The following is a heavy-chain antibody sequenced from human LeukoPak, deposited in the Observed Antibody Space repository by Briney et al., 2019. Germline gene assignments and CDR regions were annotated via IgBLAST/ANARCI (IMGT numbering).Heavy chain of an antibody. Sequence: SETLSLTCAVYGGSFIGYYGIWIRQPPGKGLEWIGEINHSGNTNYNPSLKSRVTISIDTSKNQFSLKLRSVTAADTAVYFCARGGGYYYYMDVWDQGTTVTVSS. J-gene: IGHJ6*03. CDR3: ARGGGYYYYMDV. CDR1: GGSFIGYY. CDR2: INHSGNT. V-gene: IGHV4-34*01. D-gene: IGHD3-16*01.